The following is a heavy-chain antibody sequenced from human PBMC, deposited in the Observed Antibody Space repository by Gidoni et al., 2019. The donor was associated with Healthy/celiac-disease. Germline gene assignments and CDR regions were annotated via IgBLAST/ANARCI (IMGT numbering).Heavy chain of an antibody. Sequence: EVPLLESGLGLVQPGGSLRLPCAASGFTFSSYAMSWVRQAPGKGLEWVSDSSGSGGSTYYADSVKGRFTISRDNSKNTLYLQMNSLRAEDTAVYYWAKDGLGGYWGQGTLVTVSS. CDR3: AKDGLGGY. CDR1: GFTFSSYA. D-gene: IGHD6-19*01. V-gene: IGHV3-23*01. CDR2: SSGSGGST. J-gene: IGHJ4*02.